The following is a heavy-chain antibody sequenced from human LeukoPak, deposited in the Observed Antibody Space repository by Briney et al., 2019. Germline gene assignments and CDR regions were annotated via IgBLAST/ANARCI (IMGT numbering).Heavy chain of an antibody. J-gene: IGHJ4*02. CDR1: GLSFSSYA. Sequence: GSSLTLSRVPSGLSFSSYALHWVRQPPGKGLGWVAFIWNEGKNKYNVDSLKARLSITIENSENTLHLQMNGLRTEDTAVYYCPKDKAGGNYRVYFDYRGQGALVTVSP. CDR3: PKDKAGGNYRVYFDY. D-gene: IGHD1-26*01. CDR2: IWNEGKNK. V-gene: IGHV3-33*06.